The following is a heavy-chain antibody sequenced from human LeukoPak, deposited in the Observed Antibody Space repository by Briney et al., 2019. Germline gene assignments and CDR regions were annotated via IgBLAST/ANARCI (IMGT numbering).Heavy chain of an antibody. V-gene: IGHV5-51*01. D-gene: IGHD2-15*01. J-gene: IGHJ3*02. CDR3: ARSYCSGGSCPQADDAFDI. CDR2: IYPGDSDT. CDR1: GYSFTTYW. Sequence: GESLKISCKGSGYSFTTYWIGWVRQMPGKGLEWMGIIYPGDSDTRYSPSFQGQVTISADKSISTAYLQWSSLKASDTAMYDCARSYCSGGSCPQADDAFDIWGQGTMVTVSS.